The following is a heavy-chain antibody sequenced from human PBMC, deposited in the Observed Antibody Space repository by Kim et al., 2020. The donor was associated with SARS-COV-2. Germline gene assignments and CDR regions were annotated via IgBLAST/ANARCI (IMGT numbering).Heavy chain of an antibody. CDR2: INWNGGST. CDR1: GFTFDDYG. V-gene: IGHV3-20*04. CDR3: ARGSSGYYNYYYGMDV. Sequence: GGSLRLSCAASGFTFDDYGMSWVRQAPGKGLEWVSGINWNGGSTGYADSVKGRFTISRDNAKNSLYLQMNSLRAEDTALHYCARGSSGYYNYYYGMDVWGQGTTVTVSS. D-gene: IGHD3-22*01. J-gene: IGHJ6*02.